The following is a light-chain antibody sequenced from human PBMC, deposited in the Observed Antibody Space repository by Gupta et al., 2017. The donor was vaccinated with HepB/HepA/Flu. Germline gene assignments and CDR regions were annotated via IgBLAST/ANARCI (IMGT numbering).Light chain of an antibody. J-gene: IGLJ1*01. Sequence: QSALTQPRSVSGSPGQSVTISCTGPSSDVGAYAYVSWYQQRPGQAPTLIIYNISQRPSGAPDRFSASKAGNTASLTISGPKEEDDADYYGCSDACNDSYVFGTGTKVTVL. CDR2: NIS. CDR3: CSDACNDSYV. V-gene: IGLV2-11*01. CDR1: SSDVGAYAY.